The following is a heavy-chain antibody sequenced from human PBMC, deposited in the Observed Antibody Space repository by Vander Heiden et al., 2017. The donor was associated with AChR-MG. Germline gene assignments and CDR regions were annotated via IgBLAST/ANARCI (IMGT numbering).Heavy chain of an antibody. D-gene: IGHD7-27*01. CDR1: GGTFSSYA. Sequence: QVQLVQSGAAVKKPGSSVKVSCKASGGTFSSYAISWVRQAPGQGLEWMGGIIPIFGTANYAQKFQGRVTITADESTSTAYMELSSLRSEDTAVYYCARDTGEEPSLYNWFDPWGQGTLVTVSS. CDR2: IIPIFGTA. V-gene: IGHV1-69*01. J-gene: IGHJ5*02. CDR3: ARDTGEEPSLYNWFDP.